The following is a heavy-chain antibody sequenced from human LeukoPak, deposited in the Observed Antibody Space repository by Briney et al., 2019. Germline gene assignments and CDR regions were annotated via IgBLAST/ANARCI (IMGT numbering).Heavy chain of an antibody. D-gene: IGHD4-11*01. V-gene: IGHV3-53*01. CDR1: GFIFSSHY. Sequence: GGSLRLSCAESGFIFSSHYMSWVRQAPGKGLEWVSVMYSGGNTYYADSLKGRFTISRDNSKNTLFLQMKSLRADHTAVYYCPLHDWIDPGSQGTLVTVSS. CDR3: PLHDWIDP. CDR2: MYSGGNT. J-gene: IGHJ5*02.